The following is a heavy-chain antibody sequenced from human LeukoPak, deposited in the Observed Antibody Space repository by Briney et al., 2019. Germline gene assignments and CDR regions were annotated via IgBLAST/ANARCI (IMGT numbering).Heavy chain of an antibody. CDR3: AKAASSSWPSYYYGMDV. CDR1: GFIFSSYS. Sequence: GGSLRLSCAASGFIFSSYSMSWVRQAPGKGLEWVSVITGSGGNTYYADSVKGRFTISKDNSENTVYLQMSSLRVDDTAVYYCAKAASSSWPSYYYGMDVWGQGTTVTVSS. CDR2: ITGSGGNT. V-gene: IGHV3-23*01. D-gene: IGHD6-13*01. J-gene: IGHJ6*02.